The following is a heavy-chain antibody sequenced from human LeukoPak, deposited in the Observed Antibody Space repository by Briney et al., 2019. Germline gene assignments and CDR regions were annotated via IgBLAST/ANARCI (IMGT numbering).Heavy chain of an antibody. J-gene: IGHJ4*02. D-gene: IGHD6-19*01. CDR3: AKFEGATIPGWFNDY. Sequence: GGSLRLSCAASEFIFSDYAMGWVRQAPGKGLEWVSTIDKATYPTFYADSVKGRFTISRDNSKNTLYLQMNSLRTEDTAVYFCAKFEGATIPGWFNDYWGQGILVTVSS. CDR2: IDKATYPT. CDR1: EFIFSDYA. V-gene: IGHV3-23*05.